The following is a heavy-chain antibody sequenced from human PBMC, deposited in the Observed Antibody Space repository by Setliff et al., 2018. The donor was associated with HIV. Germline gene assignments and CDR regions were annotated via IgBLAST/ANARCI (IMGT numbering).Heavy chain of an antibody. CDR2: IKQDGSEK. CDR3: ATNFLYDILTGYFPYQFDQ. D-gene: IGHD3-9*01. CDR1: GFTFSSHW. V-gene: IGHV3-7*01. J-gene: IGHJ4*01. Sequence: GGSLRLSCAASGFTFSSHWMSWIRQAPGKGLEWVASIKQDGSEKYFVDSVKGRFTISRDNAKDSMFLQMNSLRGEDTAVYYCATNFLYDILTGYFPYQFDQWGQGTLVTSPQ.